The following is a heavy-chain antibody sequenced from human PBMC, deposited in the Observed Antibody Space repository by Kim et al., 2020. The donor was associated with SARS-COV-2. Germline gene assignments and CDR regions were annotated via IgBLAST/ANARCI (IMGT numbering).Heavy chain of an antibody. J-gene: IGHJ4*02. V-gene: IGHV3-30*04. CDR1: GFTFSSFA. CDR2: ISDDGRNE. CDR3: ARDRDPFLGFEY. Sequence: GGSLRLSCVVSGFTFSSFAMHWVRQAPGKGLEWVARISDDGRNEYYADSVKGRFTISRDNSKNTLHLQMNSLRAEDTAVYYCARDRDPFLGFEYWGQGTLVTVSS. D-gene: IGHD3-3*01.